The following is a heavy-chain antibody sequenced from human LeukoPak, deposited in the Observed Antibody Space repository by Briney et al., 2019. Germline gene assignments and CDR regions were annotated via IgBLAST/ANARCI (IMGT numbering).Heavy chain of an antibody. Sequence: GGSLRLSCAASGFTFSNYGMHWVRQAPGKGLEWVAVIWYDGSNKYYGDSVKGRFTISRDNAKNSLYLQVNSLRAEDTAIYYCTRVGYIDEGIDYWGQGTLVTVSS. J-gene: IGHJ4*02. CDR2: IWYDGSNK. V-gene: IGHV3-33*03. CDR3: TRVGYIDEGIDY. CDR1: GFTFSNYG. D-gene: IGHD5-24*01.